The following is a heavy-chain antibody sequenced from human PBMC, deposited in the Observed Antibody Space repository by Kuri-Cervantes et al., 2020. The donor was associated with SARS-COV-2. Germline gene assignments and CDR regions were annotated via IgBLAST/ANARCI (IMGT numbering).Heavy chain of an antibody. CDR1: GYTFTGYY. V-gene: IGHV1-2*02. CDR2: INPNSGGT. CDR3: ARSYYGRYSDGFDI. Sequence: ASVKVSCKASGYTFTGYYMHWVRQAPGQGLEWMGWINPNSGGTNYAQKFRGRVTMTRDTPISTAYMELSRLRSDDTAVYYCARSYYGRYSDGFDIWGQGTLVTVSS. J-gene: IGHJ3*02. D-gene: IGHD1-26*01.